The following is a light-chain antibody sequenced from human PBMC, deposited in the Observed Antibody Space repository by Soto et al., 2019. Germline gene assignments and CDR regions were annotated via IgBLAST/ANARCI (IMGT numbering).Light chain of an antibody. CDR1: QSVATN. V-gene: IGKV3-15*01. CDR2: GAP. J-gene: IGKJ2*02. Sequence: EIVMTQSPATLSVSPGERATLSCRASQSVATNLAWYQQKRGQAPRLLIYGAPVSATGIPARFSGSGSGQEFTLTITSLQSEDVVIYYCQQYDKWPWTSGQGTKLDI. CDR3: QQYDKWPWT.